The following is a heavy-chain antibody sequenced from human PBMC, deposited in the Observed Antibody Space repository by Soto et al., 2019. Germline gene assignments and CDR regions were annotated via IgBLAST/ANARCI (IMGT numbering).Heavy chain of an antibody. Sequence: SVKVSCKASGGTFSSYAISWVRQAPGQGLEWMGGIIPIFGTANYAQKFQGRVTITADESTSTAYMELSSLRSEDTAVYYCARDQGPGPEVIVGDIWSQGTLVTVSS. J-gene: IGHJ4*02. CDR2: IIPIFGTA. CDR1: GGTFSSYA. D-gene: IGHD1-26*01. CDR3: ARDQGPGPEVIVGDI. V-gene: IGHV1-69*13.